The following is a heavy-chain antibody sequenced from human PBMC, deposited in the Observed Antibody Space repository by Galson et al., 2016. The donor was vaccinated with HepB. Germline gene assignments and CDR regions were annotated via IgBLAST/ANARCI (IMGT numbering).Heavy chain of an antibody. CDR2: TYYRSKWYN. CDR3: ARAGAGNAAGLFDT. D-gene: IGHD4/OR15-4a*01. CDR1: GDSVSSVAAI. J-gene: IGHJ5*02. Sequence: CAISGDSVSSVAAIWNWMRQSPSGGLEWLGRTYYRSKWYNEGASSVKGRITISPDTSKNQFSLQLSSVTPEDTAIYYCARAGAGNAAGLFDTWGQGTPVTVSS. V-gene: IGHV6-1*01.